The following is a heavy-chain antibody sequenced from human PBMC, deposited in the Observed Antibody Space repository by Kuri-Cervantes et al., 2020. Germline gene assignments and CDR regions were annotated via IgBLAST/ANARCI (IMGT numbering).Heavy chain of an antibody. Sequence: SVKVSCKASGGTFSSYTISWVRQAPGQGLEWMGRIIPILGIANYAQKFQGRVTITADKSTSTAYMELSSLRSEDTAVYYCARGSQYYDILTGYYQMANFDYWGQGTLVTVSS. J-gene: IGHJ4*02. CDR3: ARGSQYYDILTGYYQMANFDY. CDR2: IIPILGIA. D-gene: IGHD3-9*01. CDR1: GGTFSSYT. V-gene: IGHV1-69*02.